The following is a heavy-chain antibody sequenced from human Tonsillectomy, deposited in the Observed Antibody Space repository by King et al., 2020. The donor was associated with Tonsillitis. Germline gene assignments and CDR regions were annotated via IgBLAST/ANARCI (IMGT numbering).Heavy chain of an antibody. Sequence: QVQLQESGPGLVKPSETLSLTCTVSGGSXSSGSYYWGWIRQPPGKGLEWIGSIHYSGSTYYNPSLRSRVTISVDTSKNQFSLKLNSVTAADTAVYFCAXXXGSXVYWGXXTLVTVSX. J-gene: IGHJ4*02. CDR1: GGSXSSGSYY. V-gene: IGHV4-39*01. CDR3: AXXXGSXVY. CDR2: IHYSGST. D-gene: IGHD1-26*01.